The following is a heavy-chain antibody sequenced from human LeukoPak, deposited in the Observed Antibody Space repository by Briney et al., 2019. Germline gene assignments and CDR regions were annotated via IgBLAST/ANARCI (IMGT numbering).Heavy chain of an antibody. CDR3: ARDPDSSGWYGSAFDI. Sequence: GGSLRLSCAASGFTFSSYAMHWVRQAPGKGLEWVAVISYDGSNKYYADSVKGRFTISRDNSKNTLYLQMNSLRAEDTAVYYCARDPDSSGWYGSAFDIWGQGTMVTVSS. J-gene: IGHJ3*02. CDR1: GFTFSSYA. V-gene: IGHV3-30-3*01. CDR2: ISYDGSNK. D-gene: IGHD6-19*01.